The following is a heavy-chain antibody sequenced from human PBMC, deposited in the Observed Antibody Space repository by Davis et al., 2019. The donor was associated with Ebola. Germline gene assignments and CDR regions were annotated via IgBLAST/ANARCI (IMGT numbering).Heavy chain of an antibody. CDR3: ARDPHDRNDFWSGYPHYYYYYGMDV. CDR1: GFTFSSYS. CDR2: ISSSSSYI. Sequence: PGGSLRLSCAASGFTFSSYSMNWVRQAPGKGLEWVSSISSSSSYIYYADSVKGRFTISRDNAKNSLYLQMNSLRAEDTAVYYCARDPHDRNDFWSGYPHYYYYYGMDVWGQGTTVTVSS. J-gene: IGHJ6*02. D-gene: IGHD3-3*01. V-gene: IGHV3-21*01.